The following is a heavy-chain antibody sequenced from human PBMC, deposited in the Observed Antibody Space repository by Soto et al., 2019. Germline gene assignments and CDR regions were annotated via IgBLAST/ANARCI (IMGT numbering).Heavy chain of an antibody. V-gene: IGHV3-23*01. CDR3: AKDPTYYYDSSGYYQTDAFDI. Sequence: GGSLRLSCAASGFTFSGYAMSWVRQAPGKGLEWVSAISGSGGSTYYADSVKGRFTISRDNSKNTLYLQMNSLRAEDTAVYYCAKDPTYYYDSSGYYQTDAFDIWGQGTMVTVSS. CDR1: GFTFSGYA. CDR2: ISGSGGST. D-gene: IGHD3-22*01. J-gene: IGHJ3*02.